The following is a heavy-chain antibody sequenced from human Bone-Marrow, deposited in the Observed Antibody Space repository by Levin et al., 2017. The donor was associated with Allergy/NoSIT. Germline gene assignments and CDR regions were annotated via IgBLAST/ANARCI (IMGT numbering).Heavy chain of an antibody. Sequence: PSETLSLTCTVSGGSISPYYWSWIRQPPGKGLEWICYIYYSGGTAYTPSLKSRVSISLDTSKSQFSLKLSSVTPADTAVYYCARGGGNAFFDSWGQGTLVTVSS. V-gene: IGHV4-59*01. D-gene: IGHD1-1*01. CDR1: GGSISPYY. J-gene: IGHJ4*02. CDR2: IYYSGGT. CDR3: ARGGGNAFFDS.